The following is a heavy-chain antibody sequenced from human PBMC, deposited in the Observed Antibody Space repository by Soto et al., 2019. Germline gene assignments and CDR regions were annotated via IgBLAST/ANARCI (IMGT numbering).Heavy chain of an antibody. V-gene: IGHV4-59*08. J-gene: IGHJ4*02. Sequence: SETLSLTCTVSGGSISTFYWTWIRQPPGKGLEWVGLIYYSGSTSYNPSLKSRVTISVDTSNNQFSLMLSSLRADDTAVYYCSKIYCSSSNCYVISGAGSYFAYWGQGTLVTVSS. D-gene: IGHD2-2*01. CDR3: SKIYCSSSNCYVISGAGSYFAY. CDR1: GGSISTFY. CDR2: IYYSGST.